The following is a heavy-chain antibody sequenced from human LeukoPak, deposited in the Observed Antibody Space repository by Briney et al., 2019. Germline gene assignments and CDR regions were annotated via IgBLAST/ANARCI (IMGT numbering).Heavy chain of an antibody. CDR3: AKDRRPTYYSDSSGYYFRDAFDM. Sequence: GGSLRLSCAASGFTFSDFPMIWVRQAPGKGLEWVSTIFPSSVEIHYADSVKGRFTISRDNSKNTLYLRMNSLRTEDTAVYYCAKDRRPTYYSDSSGYYFRDAFDMWGQGTMVTVSS. V-gene: IGHV3-23*01. J-gene: IGHJ3*02. CDR2: IFPSSVEI. CDR1: GFTFSDFP. D-gene: IGHD3-22*01.